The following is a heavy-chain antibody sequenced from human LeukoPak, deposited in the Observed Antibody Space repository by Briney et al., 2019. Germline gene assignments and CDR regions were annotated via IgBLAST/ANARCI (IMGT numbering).Heavy chain of an antibody. CDR1: GGTFSSYA. Sequence: SVKVSCKASGGTFSSYAISWVRQAPGQGLEWMGRIIPTLGIANYAQKFQGRVTITADKSTSTAYMELSSLRSEDTAVYYCARSPMVRGVIDYWGQGTLVTVSS. CDR3: ARSPMVRGVIDY. CDR2: IIPTLGIA. D-gene: IGHD3-10*01. V-gene: IGHV1-69*04. J-gene: IGHJ4*02.